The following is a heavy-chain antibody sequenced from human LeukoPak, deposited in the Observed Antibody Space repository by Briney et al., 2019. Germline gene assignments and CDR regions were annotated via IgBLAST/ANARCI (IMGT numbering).Heavy chain of an antibody. CDR2: INPSGGST. J-gene: IGHJ3*02. D-gene: IGHD2-21*02. CDR1: GYTFTSYY. CDR3: ARDRGCGTNCYSAFDI. V-gene: IGHV1-46*01. Sequence: ASVKVSCKASGYTFTSYYIHWVRQAPGQGLEWMGIINPSGGSTNYAQKFQGRVTMTRDTSTTTVHMELSSLRSEDTAVYYCARDRGCGTNCYSAFDIWGQGTMITVSS.